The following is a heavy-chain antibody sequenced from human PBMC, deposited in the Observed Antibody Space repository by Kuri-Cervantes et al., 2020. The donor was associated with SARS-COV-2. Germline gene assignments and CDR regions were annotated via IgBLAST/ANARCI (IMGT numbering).Heavy chain of an antibody. Sequence: GSLRLSCTVSGGSISSYYWSWIRQPPGKGLEWIGYIYYSGSTNYNPSLKSRVTISVDTSKNQFCLKLSSVTAADTAVVYCARVLSGLRYFDYWGQGTLVTVSS. CDR3: ARVLSGLRYFDY. V-gene: IGHV4-59*01. CDR2: IYYSGST. CDR1: GGSISSYY. J-gene: IGHJ4*02. D-gene: IGHD3-3*01.